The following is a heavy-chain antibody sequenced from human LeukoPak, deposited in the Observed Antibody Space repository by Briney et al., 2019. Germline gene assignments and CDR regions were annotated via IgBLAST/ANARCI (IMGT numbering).Heavy chain of an antibody. CDR1: GGSISSYY. J-gene: IGHJ6*03. Sequence: PSETLSLTCTVSGGSISSYYWSWIRQPPGKGLEWIGYIYYSGSTNYNPSLKSRVTISVDTPKNQFSLKLSSVTAADTAVYYCACSTSRRGGYYYYYYMDVWGKGTTVTVSS. CDR2: IYYSGST. D-gene: IGHD2-2*01. V-gene: IGHV4-59*08. CDR3: ACSTSRRGGYYYYYYMDV.